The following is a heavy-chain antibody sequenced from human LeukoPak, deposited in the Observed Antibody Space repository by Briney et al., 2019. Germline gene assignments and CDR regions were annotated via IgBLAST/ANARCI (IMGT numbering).Heavy chain of an antibody. J-gene: IGHJ4*02. Sequence: ASVKVSCKASGYTFTSYAMHWVRQAPGQRLEWMGWISAGNGNTKYSQKFQGRVTITRDTSASTAYMELSSLRSEDTAVYYCARGARATVTQNRGAPSYYFDYWGQGTLVTVSS. D-gene: IGHD4-17*01. CDR2: ISAGNGNT. CDR1: GYTFTSYA. CDR3: ARGARATVTQNRGAPSYYFDY. V-gene: IGHV1-3*01.